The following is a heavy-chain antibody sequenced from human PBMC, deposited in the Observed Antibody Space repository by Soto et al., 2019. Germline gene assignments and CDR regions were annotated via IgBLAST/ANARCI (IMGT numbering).Heavy chain of an antibody. V-gene: IGHV1-3*01. CDR3: AAEAMVRGANNWFDP. CDR1: GYTFTSYA. Sequence: ASVKVSCKASGYTFTSYAMHWVRQAPGQRLEWMGWINAGNGNTKYSQKFQGRVTITRDMSTSTAYMELSSLRSEDTAVYYCAAEAMVRGANNWFDPWGQGTLVTVSS. J-gene: IGHJ5*02. D-gene: IGHD3-10*01. CDR2: INAGNGNT.